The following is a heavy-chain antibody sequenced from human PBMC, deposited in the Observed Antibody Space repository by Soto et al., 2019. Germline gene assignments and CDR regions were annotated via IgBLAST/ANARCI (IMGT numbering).Heavy chain of an antibody. CDR1: GFSFSSYG. CDR2: ISGSGANT. Sequence: GGSLRLSCAASGFSFSSYGMSWVRQAPGKGLEWVSAISGSGANTYCTDSVRGRFTISRDNSKNTLYLQMNSLRAEDTAVYYCAKDRSLRYCSGGSCPPDVYDIWGQGTMVTVSS. V-gene: IGHV3-23*01. CDR3: AKDRSLRYCSGGSCPPDVYDI. D-gene: IGHD2-15*01. J-gene: IGHJ3*02.